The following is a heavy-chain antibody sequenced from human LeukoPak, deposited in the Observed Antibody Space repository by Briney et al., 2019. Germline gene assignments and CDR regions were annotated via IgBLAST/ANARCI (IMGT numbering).Heavy chain of an antibody. Sequence: ASVKVSFTASGYTFTTFAIHWVRQVPGQSLEWMGWINAGNGNTKYSQNFQGRVTITRDTSASTAYMELSSLTSEDTAVYYCARDSRTISNWFDTWGQGTPVTVSS. J-gene: IGHJ5*02. V-gene: IGHV1-3*01. CDR1: GYTFTTFA. CDR3: ARDSRTISNWFDT. CDR2: INAGNGNT. D-gene: IGHD1-1*01.